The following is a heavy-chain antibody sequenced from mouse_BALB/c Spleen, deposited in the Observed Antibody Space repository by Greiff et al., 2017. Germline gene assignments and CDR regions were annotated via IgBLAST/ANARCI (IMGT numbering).Heavy chain of an antibody. CDR2: IWSGGST. D-gene: IGHD2-3*01. CDR1: GFSLTSYG. V-gene: IGHV2-2*02. CDR3: ASPAYDGYYGFAY. Sequence: QVQLQQSGPGLVQPSQSLSITCTVSGFSLTSYGVHWVRQSPGKGLEWLGVIWSGGSTDYNAAFISRLSISKDNSKSQVFFKMNSLQANDTAIYYCASPAYDGYYGFAYWGQGTLVTVSA. J-gene: IGHJ3*01.